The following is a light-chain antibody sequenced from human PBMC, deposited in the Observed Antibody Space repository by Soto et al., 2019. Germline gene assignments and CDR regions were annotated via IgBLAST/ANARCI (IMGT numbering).Light chain of an antibody. Sequence: DIQMTQSPSSLSASVGDRVTITCRASQGISNYLAWYQQIPGKVPKLLISAASTLQSGVPSRFSGSGSGTDFTLTISSLQPEDVATYDCQKYTNVPTFGGGTKVEIK. CDR1: QGISNY. J-gene: IGKJ4*01. CDR2: AAS. CDR3: QKYTNVPT. V-gene: IGKV1-27*01.